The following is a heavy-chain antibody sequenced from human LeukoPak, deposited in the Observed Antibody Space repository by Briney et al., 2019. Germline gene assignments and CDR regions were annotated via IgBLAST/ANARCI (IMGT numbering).Heavy chain of an antibody. CDR1: GFRFSDEY. V-gene: IGHV3-11*01. Sequence: GGSLRLSCAASGFRFSDEYMNWIRQAPGKGLEWVSYISGSGDIIYYADSVEGRFTISRDNARNSLYLQMNSLRAEDTAVYYCARIRSFYYYDSSGPDYWGQGTLVTVSS. J-gene: IGHJ4*02. CDR3: ARIRSFYYYDSSGPDY. CDR2: ISGSGDII. D-gene: IGHD3-22*01.